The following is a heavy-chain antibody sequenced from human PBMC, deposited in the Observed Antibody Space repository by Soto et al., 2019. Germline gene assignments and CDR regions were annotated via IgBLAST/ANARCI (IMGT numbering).Heavy chain of an antibody. V-gene: IGHV1-18*01. CDR2: INPYNGNT. D-gene: IGHD3-3*01. Sequence: ASVKVSCKASGYTFTSYGINWVRQATGQRLERMGWINPYNGNTNYAQKLQGRVTMTTDTSKSTAYMELRSLRSDDTAVFYCAREHVRFLEWFDGMDVWGQGTTVTVSS. CDR3: AREHVRFLEWFDGMDV. CDR1: GYTFTSYG. J-gene: IGHJ6*02.